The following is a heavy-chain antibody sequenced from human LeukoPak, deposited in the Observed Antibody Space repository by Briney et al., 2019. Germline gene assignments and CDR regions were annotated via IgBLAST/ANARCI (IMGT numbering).Heavy chain of an antibody. CDR3: AREEWDYCTNGVCYQAFDY. Sequence: ASVKVSCKASGYTFTSYDINWVRQATGQGLEWMGWMNPNSGNTGYAQKFQGRVTMTRDMSTSTVYMELSSLRSEDTAVYYCAREEWDYCTNGVCYQAFDYWGQGTLVTVSS. CDR2: MNPNSGNT. CDR1: GYTFTSYD. J-gene: IGHJ4*02. D-gene: IGHD2-8*01. V-gene: IGHV1-8*02.